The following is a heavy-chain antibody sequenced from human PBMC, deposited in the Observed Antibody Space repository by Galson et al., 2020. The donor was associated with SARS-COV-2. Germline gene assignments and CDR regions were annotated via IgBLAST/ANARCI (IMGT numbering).Heavy chain of an antibody. J-gene: IGHJ6*02. CDR2: IKKDGSEK. V-gene: IGHV3-7*03. CDR3: AKDRLGRLFALDV. CDR1: GFTFNMYW. Sequence: GGSLRLSCAASGFTFNMYWMSWVRQAPGKGLEWVANIKKDGSEKDYVDSVKGRFTISRDNAKNSLYLQMNSLRAEDTAVYYCAKDRLGRLFALDVGGRGTTVTVSS. D-gene: IGHD2-21*01.